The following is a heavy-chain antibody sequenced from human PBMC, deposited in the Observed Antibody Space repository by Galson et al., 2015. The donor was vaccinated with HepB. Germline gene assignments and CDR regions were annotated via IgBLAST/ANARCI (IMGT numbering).Heavy chain of an antibody. V-gene: IGHV1-2*04. CDR1: GYTFTGYY. D-gene: IGHD3-22*01. J-gene: IGHJ3*02. CDR3: ARGGGYYDSSGYHIDAFDI. Sequence: SVKVSCKASGYTFTGYYMHWVRQAPGQGLEWMGWINPHSGGTNYAQKFQGWVTMTRDTSISTTYMELTRLRSDDTAVYFCARGGGYYDSSGYHIDAFDIWGQGTMVIVSS. CDR2: INPHSGGT.